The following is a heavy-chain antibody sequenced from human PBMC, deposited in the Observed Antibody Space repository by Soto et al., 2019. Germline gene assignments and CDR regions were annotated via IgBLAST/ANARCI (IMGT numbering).Heavy chain of an antibody. CDR3: ARPPNPWEPYAFHI. D-gene: IGHD1-26*01. CDR2: VNPHSGAT. CDR1: GYTFTAYY. J-gene: IGHJ3*02. V-gene: IGHV1-2*04. Sequence: VASVKVSCKASGYTFTAYYIHWLRQAPGQGLEWMGWVNPHSGATVFAQKFLGSVTLTTDTSINTAYMELTSLTSDDTALYYCARPPNPWEPYAFHIWGHGTLVTVSS.